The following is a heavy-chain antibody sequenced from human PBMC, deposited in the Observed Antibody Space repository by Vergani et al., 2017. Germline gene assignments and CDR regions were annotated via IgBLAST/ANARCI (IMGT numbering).Heavy chain of an antibody. Sequence: EVQLVESGGGLVQPGGSLRLSCAASGFTFGDYYMAWIRLAPGKGLDWVSSIKRYGNETFYVGSVKGRFTISRAKAKTTLYLQMNSLRDEDRGVYECARISGGSAPYLHYWGQGTLVTVAS. V-gene: IGHV3-7*01. CDR1: GFTFGDYY. CDR3: ARISGGSAPYLHY. J-gene: IGHJ1*01. D-gene: IGHD2-15*01. CDR2: IKRYGNET.